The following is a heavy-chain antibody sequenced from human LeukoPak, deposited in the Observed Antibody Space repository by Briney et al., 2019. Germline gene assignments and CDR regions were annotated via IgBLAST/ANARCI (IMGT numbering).Heavy chain of an antibody. Sequence: GGSLRLSCAASGFTFSDYYINWIRQAPGKGLEWVSYISSSGSTIYYADPVKGRFTISRDNAKNSLYLQMNSLRAEDTAVYYCARGSDTYYYYYMDVWGKGTTVTVSS. CDR2: ISSSGSTI. CDR1: GFTFSDYY. J-gene: IGHJ6*03. CDR3: ARGSDTYYYYYMDV. D-gene: IGHD3-10*01. V-gene: IGHV3-11*04.